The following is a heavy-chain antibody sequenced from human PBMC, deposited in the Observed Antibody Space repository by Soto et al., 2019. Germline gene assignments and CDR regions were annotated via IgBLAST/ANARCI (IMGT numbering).Heavy chain of an antibody. CDR2: IDPSDTYT. D-gene: IGHD6-6*01. J-gene: IGHJ6*02. CDR1: RYSFTNYW. CDR3: ATGRPGYYTLDV. V-gene: IGHV5-10-1*01. Sequence: GESLKISCKGSRYSFTNYWINWVRQIPGKGLEWMGKIDPSDTYTNYSPSFQGHVTVSAEKSISTAYLQWSSLTASDTAIYYCATGRPGYYTLDVWGQGTTVTVSS.